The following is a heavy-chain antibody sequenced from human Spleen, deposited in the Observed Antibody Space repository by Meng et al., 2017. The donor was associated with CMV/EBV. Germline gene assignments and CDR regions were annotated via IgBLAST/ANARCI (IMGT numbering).Heavy chain of an antibody. D-gene: IGHD6-6*01. CDR2: IYYSGST. J-gene: IGHJ4*02. CDR1: GGSVSSGTYY. V-gene: IGHV4-61*01. Sequence: SETLSLTCTVPGGSVSSGTYYWSWIRQPPGKGLEWIGYIYYSGSTNYNPSLKSRVTILLDPSKNQLSLKLSSVTAADTAVYYCAKGSSAGWLYFDYWGQGTLVTVSS. CDR3: AKGSSAGWLYFDY.